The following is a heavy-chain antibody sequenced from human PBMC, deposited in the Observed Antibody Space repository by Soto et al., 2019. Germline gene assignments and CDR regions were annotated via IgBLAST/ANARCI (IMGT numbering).Heavy chain of an antibody. CDR1: GCSISSSSYY. V-gene: IGHV4-39*01. Sequence: SETLSLTCTVSGCSISSSSYYWGWIRQPPGKGLEWIGSIYYSGSTYYSPSLKSRVTISVDTSKNQFSLKLSSVTAADTAVYYCARSMFYSDGSNYSPFDYWGQGTLVTVS. D-gene: IGHD3-22*01. CDR3: ARSMFYSDGSNYSPFDY. CDR2: IYYSGST. J-gene: IGHJ4*02.